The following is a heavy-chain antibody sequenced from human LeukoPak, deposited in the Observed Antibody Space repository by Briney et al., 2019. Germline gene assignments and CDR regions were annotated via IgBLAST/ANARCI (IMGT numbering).Heavy chain of an antibody. D-gene: IGHD5-12*01. CDR2: ISAYNGNT. CDR3: ARQGYSGYDPLDY. CDR1: GYTFSRYD. V-gene: IGHV1-18*01. J-gene: IGHJ4*02. Sequence: ASVKVSCKVSGYTFSRYDINWVRQASGQGLEWMGWISAYNGNTNYAQKLQGRVTMTTDTSTSTAYMELRSLRSDDTAVYYCARQGYSGYDPLDYWGQGTLVTVSS.